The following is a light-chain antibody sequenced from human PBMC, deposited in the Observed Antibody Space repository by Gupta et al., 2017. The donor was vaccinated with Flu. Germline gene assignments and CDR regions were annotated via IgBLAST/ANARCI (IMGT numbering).Light chain of an antibody. V-gene: IGKV3-20*01. CDR3: QQYGYSPWT. Sequence: GTLLLSPGESATLSCRGGKRVSSTYLVWYQQKPGQAPRLLIYGASTRESGIPDRFSGSGSGTDFTLTISRLEAEDFAVYYCQQYGYSPWTFGQGTKVEIK. CDR2: GAS. CDR1: KRVSSTY. J-gene: IGKJ1*01.